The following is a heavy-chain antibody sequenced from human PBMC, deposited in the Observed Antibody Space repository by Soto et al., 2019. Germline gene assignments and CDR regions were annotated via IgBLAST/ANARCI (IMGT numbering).Heavy chain of an antibody. CDR2: ISTFNGNA. Sequence: QVQLVQSGAEVKKPGASVKVSCKASGYTFSSNGVSWVRQAPGQGLEWMGWISTFNGNAHYAQKFQGRVTITADESTNTAYMELSSLRSEDTAMYYCARGGSGYVWFNEFWGQGTLVTVSS. J-gene: IGHJ4*02. CDR3: ARGGSGYVWFNEF. CDR1: GYTFSSNG. V-gene: IGHV1-18*04. D-gene: IGHD3-22*01.